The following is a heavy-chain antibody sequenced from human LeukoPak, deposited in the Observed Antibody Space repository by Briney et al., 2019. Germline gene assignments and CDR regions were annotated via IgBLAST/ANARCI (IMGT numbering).Heavy chain of an antibody. CDR2: INPSGGST. D-gene: IGHD6-13*01. CDR3: ARDFSGGSSWLYYYYYYGMDV. Sequence: ASVKVSCKASGYTFTSYVINWVRQAPGQGLEWMGIINPSGGSTSYAQKFQGRVTMTRDTSTSTVYMELSSLRSEDMAVYYCARDFSGGSSWLYYYYYYGMDVWGQGTTVTVSS. J-gene: IGHJ6*02. V-gene: IGHV1-46*01. CDR1: GYTFTSYV.